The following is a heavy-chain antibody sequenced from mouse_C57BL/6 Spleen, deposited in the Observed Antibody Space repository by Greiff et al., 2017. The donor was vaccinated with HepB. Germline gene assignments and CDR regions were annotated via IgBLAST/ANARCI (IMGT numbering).Heavy chain of an antibody. CDR1: GYTFTSYW. J-gene: IGHJ4*01. Sequence: QVQLKQSGAELAKPGASVKLSCKASGYTFTSYWLHWVKQRPGQGLEWIGYINPSSGYTKYNQKFKDKATLTADKSSSTAYMQLSSLTYEDSAVYYCARRSSGLYAMDYWGQGTSVTVSS. V-gene: IGHV1-7*01. CDR2: INPSSGYT. CDR3: ARRSSGLYAMDY. D-gene: IGHD3-2*02.